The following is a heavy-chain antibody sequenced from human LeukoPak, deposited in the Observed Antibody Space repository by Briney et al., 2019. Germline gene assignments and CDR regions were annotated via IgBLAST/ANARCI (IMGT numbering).Heavy chain of an antibody. J-gene: IGHJ4*02. V-gene: IGHV4-39*01. CDR2: MYHSGST. Sequence: SETLSLTCAVSGGSISSSSYYWGWIRQPPGKGLEWIGSMYHSGSTYYNPSLKSRVTISVDTSKNQFSLKLSSVTAADTALYYCARHSSLRTFDYWGQGTLVTVSS. D-gene: IGHD1-1*01. CDR1: GGSISSSSYY. CDR3: ARHSSLRTFDY.